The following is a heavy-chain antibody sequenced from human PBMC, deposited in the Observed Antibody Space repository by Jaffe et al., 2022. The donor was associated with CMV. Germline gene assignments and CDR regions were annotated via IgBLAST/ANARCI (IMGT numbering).Heavy chain of an antibody. D-gene: IGHD6-6*01. CDR1: GYTFSTSA. V-gene: IGHV1-18*01. CDR3: ARDRSPHGPPQSIASRQRRAFDY. Sequence: QVQLVQSGAEVKKPGASVKVSCKASGYTFSTSAVGWVRQAPGQGLDWMGWISVYNGNTNYAQKFQGRVTLTTDTSASTAYMELRRLRSDDTAVYYCARDRSPHGPPQSIASRQRRAFDYWGQGTLVTVSS. CDR2: ISVYNGNT. J-gene: IGHJ4*02.